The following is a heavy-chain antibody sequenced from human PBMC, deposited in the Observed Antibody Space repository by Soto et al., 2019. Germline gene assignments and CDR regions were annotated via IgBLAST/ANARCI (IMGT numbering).Heavy chain of an antibody. D-gene: IGHD2-21*02. CDR2: IYYSGTT. J-gene: IGHJ5*02. V-gene: IGHV4-59*08. Sequence: SETLSLTCTGSGGSMSNYYWSWIRQPPGKGLEWIGHIYYSGTTKYNPSLKSRVTISVDTSKNLFSLRLNSVTAADTAVYFCAMTVTTFYNWFAPRGQRTLVPVSS. CDR1: GGSMSNYY. CDR3: AMTVTTFYNWFAP.